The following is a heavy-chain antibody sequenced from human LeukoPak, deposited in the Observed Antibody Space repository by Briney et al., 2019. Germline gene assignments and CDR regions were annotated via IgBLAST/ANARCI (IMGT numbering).Heavy chain of an antibody. J-gene: IGHJ5*02. CDR1: GVSFSGYS. Sequence: PSETLSLTCGIYGVSFSGYSWTWIRQSPGKGLEWIGEMNHSGSTHYKPSLRSRVTISLDTSKKQFSLKLTSVTAADTAVYYCARKGGGQLVNTRRWFDPWGQGTLVTVSS. V-gene: IGHV4-34*01. CDR2: MNHSGST. CDR3: ARKGGGQLVNTRRWFDP. D-gene: IGHD6-13*01.